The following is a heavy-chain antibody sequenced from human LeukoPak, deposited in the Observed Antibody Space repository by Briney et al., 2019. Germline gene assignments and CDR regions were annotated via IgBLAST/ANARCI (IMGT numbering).Heavy chain of an antibody. CDR2: IKQDGSEK. D-gene: IGHD6-13*01. V-gene: IGHV3-7*01. CDR1: GFTFSSYW. CDR3: ARDRGDGYSSIWGDY. J-gene: IGHJ4*02. Sequence: GGSLRLSCAASGFTFSSYWMSWVRQAPGKGLEWVANIKQDGSEKYYVDSVKGRFTISRDNAKNSLYLQMNSLRAEDTAVYYCARDRGDGYSSIWGDYWGQGTLVTVSS.